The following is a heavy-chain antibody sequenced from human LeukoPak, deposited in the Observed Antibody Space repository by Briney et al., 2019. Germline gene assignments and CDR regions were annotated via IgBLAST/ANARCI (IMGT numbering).Heavy chain of an antibody. CDR3: ARDGGTYYYDSSGYYYIDY. D-gene: IGHD3-22*01. J-gene: IGHJ4*02. CDR1: GGSISSYY. CDR2: IYYSGST. V-gene: IGHV4-59*12. Sequence: SETLSLTCTVSGGSISSYYWSWIRQPPGKGLEWIGYIYYSGSTNYNPSLKSRVTISVDTSKNQFSLKLSSVTAADTAVYYYARDGGTYYYDSSGYYYIDYWGQGTLVTVSS.